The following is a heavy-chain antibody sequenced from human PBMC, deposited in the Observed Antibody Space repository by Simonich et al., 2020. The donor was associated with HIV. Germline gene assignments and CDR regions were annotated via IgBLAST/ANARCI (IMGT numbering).Heavy chain of an antibody. J-gene: IGHJ3*02. Sequence: IKRRVTISVDTSKNQFSLKLTSVTAADTAVYYCARQSGYVDAFDTWGQGTMVTVSS. D-gene: IGHD5-12*01. V-gene: IGHV4-39*01. CDR3: ARQSGYVDAFDT.